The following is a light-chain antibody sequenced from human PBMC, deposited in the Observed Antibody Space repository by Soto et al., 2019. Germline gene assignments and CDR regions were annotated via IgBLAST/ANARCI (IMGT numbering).Light chain of an antibody. V-gene: IGKV3-15*01. CDR3: QQYNNWPRGT. J-gene: IGKJ2*02. CDR2: GAS. Sequence: EIVMTQSPATLSVSPGERATLSCRASQSVSSNLAWYQQKPGQAPRLLLYGASTRATGIPARFSGSGSGTEFTLTISSLQYEDFAVYYCQQYNNWPRGTFGQGTKLEIK. CDR1: QSVSSN.